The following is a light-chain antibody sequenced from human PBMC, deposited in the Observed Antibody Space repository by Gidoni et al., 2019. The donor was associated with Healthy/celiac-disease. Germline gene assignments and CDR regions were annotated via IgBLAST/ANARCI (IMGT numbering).Light chain of an antibody. CDR3: QQRSNWRSLT. Sequence: EIVSTQSPATLSLSPGERATLACRASQSVSSYLAWYQQKPGQAPRLLSYDASNRATGIPARFSGSGSGTDFTLTISSLEPEDFAVYYCQQRSNWRSLTFGGGTKVEIK. V-gene: IGKV3-11*01. CDR2: DAS. CDR1: QSVSSY. J-gene: IGKJ4*01.